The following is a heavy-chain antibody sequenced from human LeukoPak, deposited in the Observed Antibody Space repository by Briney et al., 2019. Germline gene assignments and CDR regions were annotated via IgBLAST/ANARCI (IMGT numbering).Heavy chain of an antibody. D-gene: IGHD2-15*01. J-gene: IGHJ4*02. V-gene: IGHV3-23*01. CDR3: AKAPLTYCSGGSCYIDY. CDR2: ISGSGGST. CDR1: GFTFSSYA. Sequence: GGSLRLSCAASGFTFSSYAMSWVRQAPGKGLEWVSAISGSGGSTYYADSVKGRFTISRDNSKDTLYLQMNSLRAEDTAVYYCAKAPLTYCSGGSCYIDYWGQGTLVTVSS.